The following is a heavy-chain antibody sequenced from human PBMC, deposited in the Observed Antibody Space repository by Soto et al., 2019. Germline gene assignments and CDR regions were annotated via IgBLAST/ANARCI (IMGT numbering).Heavy chain of an antibody. CDR2: VSGGGAST. J-gene: IGHJ4*02. CDR3: AKTQNFNGYYAGLDS. CDR1: GFSYAGYA. V-gene: IGHV3-23*01. D-gene: IGHD3-3*01. Sequence: GGSLRLSCIVSGFSYAGYALAWVRQAPGKGLEWVAAVSGGGASTYYAYSVKGRFSISRDKSGNIVYLQMNSLTAEDTAVYYCAKTQNFNGYYAGLDSWGQGTRVTVSS.